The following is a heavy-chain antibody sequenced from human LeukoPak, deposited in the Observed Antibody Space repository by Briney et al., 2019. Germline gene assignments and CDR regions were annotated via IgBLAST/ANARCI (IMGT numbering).Heavy chain of an antibody. J-gene: IGHJ4*02. CDR2: IYYSGST. CDR1: GGSISSSSYY. D-gene: IGHD6-13*01. CDR3: ATPPQYSSSWYWNY. Sequence: SGTLSLTCTVSGGSISSSSYYWGWIRQPPGKGLEWIGSIYYSGSTYYNPSLKSRVTISVDTSKNQFSLKLSSMTAADTAVYYCATPPQYSSSWYWNYWGQGTLVTVSS. V-gene: IGHV4-39*01.